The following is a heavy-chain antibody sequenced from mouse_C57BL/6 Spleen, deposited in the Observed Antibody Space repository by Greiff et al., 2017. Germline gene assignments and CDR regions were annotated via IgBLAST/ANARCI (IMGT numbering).Heavy chain of an antibody. J-gene: IGHJ4*01. CDR1: GFTFSSYT. Sequence: EVKVVESGGGLVKPGGSLKLSCAASGFTFSSYTMSWVRQTPEKGLEWVATISGGGGNTYYPDSVKGRVTISRDNAKNTLCLHMRSVRSEDTALYYCARNAMDYWGQGTSVTVSS. CDR2: ISGGGGNT. CDR3: ARNAMDY. V-gene: IGHV5-9*01.